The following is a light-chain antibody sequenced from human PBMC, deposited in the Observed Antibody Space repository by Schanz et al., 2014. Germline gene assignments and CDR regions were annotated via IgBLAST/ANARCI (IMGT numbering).Light chain of an antibody. CDR2: DVS. Sequence: QSVLTQPASVSGSPGQSITISCTGTSNDVGAFNYVTWYQQHPGKAPKLMIYDVSNRPSGVPDRFSGSKSGTSASLAITGLQADDEAVYYCQSYDSSLSGWVFGGGTKVTVL. CDR3: QSYDSSLSGWV. J-gene: IGLJ3*02. CDR1: SNDVGAFNY. V-gene: IGLV2-14*03.